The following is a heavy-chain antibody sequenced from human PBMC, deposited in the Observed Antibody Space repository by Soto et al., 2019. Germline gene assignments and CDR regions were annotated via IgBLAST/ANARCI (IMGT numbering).Heavy chain of an antibody. J-gene: IGHJ4*02. CDR2: ISSSSSTI. Sequence: EVQLVESGGGLVQPGGSLRLSCAASGFTFSSYSMNWVRQAPGKGLEWVSYISSSSSTIYYAASVKGRFTISRDNAKNSLDLQMKSLRAEDTAVYYWARDKGRSPLDYWGQGTLVTVSS. CDR1: GFTFSSYS. D-gene: IGHD2-15*01. CDR3: ARDKGRSPLDY. V-gene: IGHV3-48*01.